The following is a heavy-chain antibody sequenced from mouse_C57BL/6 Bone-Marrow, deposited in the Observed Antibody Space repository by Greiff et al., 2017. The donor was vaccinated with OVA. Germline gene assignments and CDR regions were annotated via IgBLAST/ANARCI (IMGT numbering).Heavy chain of an antibody. D-gene: IGHD2-2*01. J-gene: IGHJ2*01. CDR1: GYTFTSYW. V-gene: IGHV1-55*01. Sequence: QVQLQQPGAELVKPGASVKMSCKASGYTFTSYWITWVKQRPGQGLEWIGDIYPGSGSTNYNETFKSKATLPVDTSSRTAYMKRSSLTSEEDAVYYCARDGYDGVWDDGGKGTTRTVSS. CDR2: IYPGSGST. CDR3: ARDGYDGVWDD.